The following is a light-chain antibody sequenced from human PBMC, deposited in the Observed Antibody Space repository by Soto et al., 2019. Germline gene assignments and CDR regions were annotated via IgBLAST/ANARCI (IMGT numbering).Light chain of an antibody. V-gene: IGKV1-27*01. CDR2: DAT. Sequence: DIQMTQSPPSLSASVGDRVTITCRASQGISYYLAWYQQKPGKGPKLLIYDATILQSGVPSRFSGSGSGTDFTLTISSLQPEDVAVYYCQQYGSSGTFGQGTKVDIK. CDR3: QQYGSSGT. CDR1: QGISYY. J-gene: IGKJ1*01.